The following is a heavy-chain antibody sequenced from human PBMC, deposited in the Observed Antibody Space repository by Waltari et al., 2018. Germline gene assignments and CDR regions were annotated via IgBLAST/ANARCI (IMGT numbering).Heavy chain of an antibody. CDR1: GDPMSCNSW. V-gene: IGHV4-4*02. CDR2: VHRNGRT. Sequence: QLQFQESGPGLVKPSGTPSLTCVVSGDPMSCNSWGSWGRQSPAKGLEWIGQVHRNGRTNYNPSLASRAIVSLDSSMNQFSLRILSATAADTAVYYCARDLGRGLFLDSWGQGTLVTVSP. J-gene: IGHJ4*02. D-gene: IGHD2-15*01. CDR3: ARDLGRGLFLDS.